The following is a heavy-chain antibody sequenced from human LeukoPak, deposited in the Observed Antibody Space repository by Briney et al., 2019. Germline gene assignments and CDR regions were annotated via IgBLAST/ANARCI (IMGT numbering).Heavy chain of an antibody. CDR3: ARLSGGPYSSGWLDY. D-gene: IGHD6-19*01. V-gene: IGHV4-59*01. Sequence: KPSETLSLTCSVSGGSISSDYWSWIRQPPGKGLEWIGYTYYSGSTNYNPSLKSRVTISVDTSKNQFSLKLSSVTAADTAVYYCARLSGGPYSSGWLDYWGQGTLVTVSS. J-gene: IGHJ4*02. CDR1: GGSISSDY. CDR2: TYYSGST.